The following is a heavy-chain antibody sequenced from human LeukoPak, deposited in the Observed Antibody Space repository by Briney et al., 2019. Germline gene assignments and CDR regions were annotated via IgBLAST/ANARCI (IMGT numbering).Heavy chain of an antibody. V-gene: IGHV3-48*01. Sequence: GGSPRLSCAASGFSFKNYNLNWVRQVPGKGLEWVSYISHSSRTIYYADSVRGRFTISRDNAKNSMYLQMNSLRAEDTAVYYCARDPPHGMDVWGQGTTVTVSS. CDR2: ISHSSRTI. J-gene: IGHJ6*02. CDR1: GFSFKNYN. CDR3: ARDPPHGMDV.